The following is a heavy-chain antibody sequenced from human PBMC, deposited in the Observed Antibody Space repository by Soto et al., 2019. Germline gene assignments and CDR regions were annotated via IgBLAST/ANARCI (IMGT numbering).Heavy chain of an antibody. CDR2: IKSKTDGGTT. D-gene: IGHD3-3*01. J-gene: IGHJ5*02. CDR1: GFTFSNAW. Sequence: GGSLRLSCAASGFTFSNAWMNWVRQAPGKGLEWVGRIKSKTDGGTTDYAAPVKGRFTISRDDSKNTLYLQMNSLKTEDTAVYYCTTDTIFGANWFDPWGQGTLVTVSS. V-gene: IGHV3-15*07. CDR3: TTDTIFGANWFDP.